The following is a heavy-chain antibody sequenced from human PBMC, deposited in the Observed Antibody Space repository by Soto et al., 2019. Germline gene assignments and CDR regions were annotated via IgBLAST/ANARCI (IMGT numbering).Heavy chain of an antibody. Sequence: EVQLLESGGGLVQPGGSLRLSCAASGFTFSSYAMSWVRQAPGKGLEWVSAISGSGGSTYYADSVKGRFTISRDNSKNTLYLQMNSLRAEDTAVYYCAKGVGYCSGGSCDYYYYGMDVWGQGTTVTVSS. V-gene: IGHV3-23*01. CDR1: GFTFSSYA. J-gene: IGHJ6*02. D-gene: IGHD2-15*01. CDR2: ISGSGGST. CDR3: AKGVGYCSGGSCDYYYYGMDV.